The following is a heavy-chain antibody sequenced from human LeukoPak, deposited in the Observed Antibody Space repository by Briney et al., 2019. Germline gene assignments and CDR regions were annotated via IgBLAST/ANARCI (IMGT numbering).Heavy chain of an antibody. J-gene: IGHJ3*02. CDR2: IYYSGST. D-gene: IGHD6-13*01. CDR3: ARQPYSSSYFPQDAFDI. V-gene: IGHV4-39*07. CDR1: GGSISSSSYY. Sequence: SETLSLTCTVSGGSISSSSYYWGWIRQPPGKGLEWIGSIYYSGSTYYNPSLKSRVTISVDTSKNQFSLELSSVTAADTAVYYCARQPYSSSYFPQDAFDIWGQGTMVTVSS.